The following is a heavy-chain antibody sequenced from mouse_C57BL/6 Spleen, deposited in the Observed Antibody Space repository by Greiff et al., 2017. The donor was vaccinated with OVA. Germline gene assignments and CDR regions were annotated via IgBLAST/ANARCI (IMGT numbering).Heavy chain of an antibody. Sequence: QVQLQQSGAELVRPGSSVKLSCKASGYTFTSYWMDWVKQRPGQGLEWIGNIYPSDSETHYNQKFKDKATLTVDKSSSTAYMQLSSLTSEDSAVYYCARGLYYDYDAGDYWGQGTTLTVSS. CDR1: GYTFTSYW. CDR3: ARGLYYDYDAGDY. V-gene: IGHV1-61*01. D-gene: IGHD2-4*01. J-gene: IGHJ2*01. CDR2: IYPSDSET.